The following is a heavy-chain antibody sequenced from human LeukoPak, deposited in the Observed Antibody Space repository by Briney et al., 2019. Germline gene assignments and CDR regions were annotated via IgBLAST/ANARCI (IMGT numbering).Heavy chain of an antibody. CDR1: GFTFSSYA. D-gene: IGHD5-18*01. J-gene: IGHJ4*02. Sequence: GGSLRPSCSASGFTFSSYAMHWVRQAPGKGLEYVSAIGSNGDKTYSADSVKGRFTISRDNSKNTLYLQMSSLRAEDTAVYYCVIFKGYNYGDDYWGQGTLVTVSS. CDR2: IGSNGDKT. V-gene: IGHV3-64D*06. CDR3: VIFKGYNYGDDY.